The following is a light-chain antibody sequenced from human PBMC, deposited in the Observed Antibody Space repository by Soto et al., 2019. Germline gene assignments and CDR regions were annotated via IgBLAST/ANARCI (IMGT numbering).Light chain of an antibody. CDR1: SSDVSAYNY. J-gene: IGLJ1*01. V-gene: IGLV2-14*01. CDR3: SSYTSDSSYV. CDR2: AVS. Sequence: QSVLTQPASVSGSPGQSITISCTGTSSDVSAYNYVSWYQQHPGKAPQLMIYAVSNRPSGVSNRFSASKSGNTASLFISGLQAEDEADYYCSSYTSDSSYVFGSGTKVTVL.